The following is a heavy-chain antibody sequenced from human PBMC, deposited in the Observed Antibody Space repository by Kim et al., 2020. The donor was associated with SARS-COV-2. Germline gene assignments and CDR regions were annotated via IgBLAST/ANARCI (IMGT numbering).Heavy chain of an antibody. Sequence: GGSLRLSCAASGFTFSSYSMNWVRQAPRKGLEWVSSISTSSSYIYYTDSVKGRFTISRDNAKNSLYLQMNSLTAEDTAVYYCARDKYGDHAFYIWGQGTMVTVSS. CDR1: GFTFSSYS. D-gene: IGHD4-17*01. V-gene: IGHV3-21*01. J-gene: IGHJ3*02. CDR2: ISTSSSYI. CDR3: ARDKYGDHAFYI.